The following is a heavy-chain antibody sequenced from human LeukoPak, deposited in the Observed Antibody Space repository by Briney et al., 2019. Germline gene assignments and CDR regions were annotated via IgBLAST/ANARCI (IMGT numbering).Heavy chain of an antibody. CDR3: ARDRWSSGWLGALDY. CDR2: IWYDGSNK. D-gene: IGHD6-19*01. CDR1: GFTFSSYG. Sequence: GGSLRLSCAASGFTFSSYGMHWVRQAPGKGLEWVAVIWYDGSNKYYADSVKGRFTISRDNSKNTLYLQMNSLRAEDTAVYYRARDRWSSGWLGALDYWGQGTLVTVSS. J-gene: IGHJ4*02. V-gene: IGHV3-33*01.